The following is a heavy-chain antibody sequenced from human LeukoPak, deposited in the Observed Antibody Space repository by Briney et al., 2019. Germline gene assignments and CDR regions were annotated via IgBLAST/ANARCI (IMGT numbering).Heavy chain of an antibody. D-gene: IGHD3-10*01. Sequence: SETLSLTCAVYGGSFSGYYWSWIRQPPGKGLEWIGYIYYSGSTYYNPSLKSRVTISVDTSKNQFSLKLSSVTAADTAVYYCAREGFGELLLGIGDYYYGMDVWGKGTTVTVFS. J-gene: IGHJ6*04. CDR3: AREGFGELLLGIGDYYYGMDV. CDR1: GGSFSGYY. V-gene: IGHV4-34*09. CDR2: IYYSGST.